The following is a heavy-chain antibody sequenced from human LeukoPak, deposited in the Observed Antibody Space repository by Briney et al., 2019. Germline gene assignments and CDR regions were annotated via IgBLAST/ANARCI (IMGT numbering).Heavy chain of an antibody. Sequence: GGSLRLSCAASGFIFSYYWMHWVRQGSGKGPVWVSRIIGDGTRTDYADSVKGRFTISRDNAKSTLYLQMNSLTVEDTAVYYCASQLAVTGWPSDDYWGQGTLVTVSS. CDR1: GFIFSYYW. CDR3: ASQLAVTGWPSDDY. CDR2: IIGDGTRT. V-gene: IGHV3-74*01. D-gene: IGHD3-22*01. J-gene: IGHJ4*02.